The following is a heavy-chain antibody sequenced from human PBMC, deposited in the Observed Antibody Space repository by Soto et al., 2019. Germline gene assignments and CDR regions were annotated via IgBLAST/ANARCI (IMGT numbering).Heavy chain of an antibody. V-gene: IGHV3-23*01. D-gene: IGHD3-16*02. CDR1: GFTFSSHA. Sequence: EVQLLESGGGLVQPGGSLRLSCAASGFTFSSHAMSWVRQAPGKGLEWVSDISGSGGRTYYADSVKGRFTISRDNSKNTLYLQTNSLRAEDTAVYYCAKDGARPVTFGGAIVIPPDYWGQGTLVTVSS. J-gene: IGHJ4*02. CDR2: ISGSGGRT. CDR3: AKDGARPVTFGGAIVIPPDY.